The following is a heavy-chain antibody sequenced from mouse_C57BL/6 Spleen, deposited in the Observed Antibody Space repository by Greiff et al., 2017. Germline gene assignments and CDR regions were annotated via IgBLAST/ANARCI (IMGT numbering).Heavy chain of an antibody. Sequence: EVMLVESGGDLVKPGGSLKLSCAASGFTFSSYGMSWVRQTPDKRLEWVATISSGGSYTYYPDSVKGRFTISRDNAKNTLYLQMSSLKSEDTAMYYCARQGIYSGFDYWGQGTTLTVSS. CDR3: ARQGIYSGFDY. D-gene: IGHD2-1*01. CDR1: GFTFSSYG. V-gene: IGHV5-6*01. J-gene: IGHJ2*01. CDR2: ISSGGSYT.